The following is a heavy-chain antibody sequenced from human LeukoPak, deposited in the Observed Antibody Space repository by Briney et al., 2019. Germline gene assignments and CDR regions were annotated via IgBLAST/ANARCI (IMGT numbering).Heavy chain of an antibody. CDR3: ARCLTWGEAAAGTPDY. Sequence: SETLSLTCTVSGGSISSGGYYWSWIRQPPGKGLEWIGYIYHSGSTYYNPSLKSRVTISVDRSKNQFSLKLSSVTAADTAVYYCARCLTWGEAAAGTPDYWGQGTLVTVSS. V-gene: IGHV4-30-2*01. D-gene: IGHD6-13*01. CDR2: IYHSGST. J-gene: IGHJ4*02. CDR1: GGSISSGGYY.